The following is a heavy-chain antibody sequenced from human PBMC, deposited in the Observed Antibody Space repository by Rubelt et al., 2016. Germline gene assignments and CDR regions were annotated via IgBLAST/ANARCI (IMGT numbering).Heavy chain of an antibody. CDR2: IDPSDSYI. Sequence: EVQLVQSGAEVKKPGESLRISCKGSGYNFTTYWISWVRQTPGKGLEWMGRIDPSDSYINYSQSLQGPVTISADKSISTAYLQWSSRKASDTAMYYCGRGNSWYPLWGQGTLVTVSS. CDR1: GYNFTTYW. V-gene: IGHV5-10-1*03. D-gene: IGHD6-13*01. J-gene: IGHJ4*02. CDR3: GRGNSWYPL.